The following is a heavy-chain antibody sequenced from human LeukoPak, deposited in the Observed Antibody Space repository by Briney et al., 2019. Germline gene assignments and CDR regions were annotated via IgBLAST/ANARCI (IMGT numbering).Heavy chain of an antibody. V-gene: IGHV3-49*04. CDR3: AREFQPQSSSWPNWFDP. Sequence: GGSLRLSCTASGFTFGDHAMSWVRQAPGKGLEWVGFIRSKTYGGTTEYAASVKGRFTISRDDSKSIAYLQMNSLKTEDTAVYYCAREFQPQSSSWPNWFDPWGQGTLVTVSS. CDR2: IRSKTYGGTT. J-gene: IGHJ5*02. CDR1: GFTFGDHA. D-gene: IGHD6-13*01.